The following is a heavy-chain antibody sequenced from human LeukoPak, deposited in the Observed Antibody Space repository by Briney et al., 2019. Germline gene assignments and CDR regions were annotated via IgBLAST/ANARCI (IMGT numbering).Heavy chain of an antibody. V-gene: IGHV1-69*06. D-gene: IGHD4-23*01. Sequence: ASVKVSCKASGGTFSSYAISWVRQAPGQGLEWMGGIIPIFGTANYAQKFQGRVTITADKSTSTAYMELSSLRSEDTAVYHCARVNPDAFDIWGQGTMVTVSS. CDR2: IIPIFGTA. CDR3: ARVNPDAFDI. CDR1: GGTFSSYA. J-gene: IGHJ3*02.